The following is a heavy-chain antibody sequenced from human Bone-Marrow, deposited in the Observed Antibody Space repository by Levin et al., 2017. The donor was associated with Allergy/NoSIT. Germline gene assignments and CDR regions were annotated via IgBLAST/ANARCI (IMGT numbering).Heavy chain of an antibody. CDR3: ARDEGIAVADSYFDY. V-gene: IGHV3-30-3*01. J-gene: IGHJ4*02. D-gene: IGHD6-19*01. CDR2: ISYDGSNK. CDR1: GFTFSSYA. Sequence: PGGSLRLSCAASGFTFSSYAMHWVRQAPGKGLEWVAVISYDGSNKYYADSVKGRFTISRDNSKNTLYLQMNSLRAEDTAVYYCARDEGIAVADSYFDYWGQGTLVTVSS.